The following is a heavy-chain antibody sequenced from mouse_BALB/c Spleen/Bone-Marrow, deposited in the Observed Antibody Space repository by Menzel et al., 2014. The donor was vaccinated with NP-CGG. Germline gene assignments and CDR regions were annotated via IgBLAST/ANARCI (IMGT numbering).Heavy chain of an antibody. Sequence: LKQSGSELVRPGASVKLSCKASGYTFTSYWMHRVKQRPGQGLEWIGNIYPVSGSTNYDEKFKSKATLTVDTSSSTAYMQLSSLTSEDSAVYYCTRVNEYGRAWFAYWGQGTLVTVSA. V-gene: IGHV1S22*01. CDR1: GYTFTSYW. CDR2: IYPVSGST. J-gene: IGHJ3*01. D-gene: IGHD5-2*01. CDR3: TRVNEYGRAWFAY.